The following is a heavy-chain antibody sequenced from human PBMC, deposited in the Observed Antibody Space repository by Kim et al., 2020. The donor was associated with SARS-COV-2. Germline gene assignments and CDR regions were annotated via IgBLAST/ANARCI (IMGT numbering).Heavy chain of an antibody. CDR3: AKGGRVVPGTGHWYFEL. CDR1: GGSISSSCYY. J-gene: IGHJ2*01. Sequence: SETLSLTCTVSGGSISSSCYYWGWLRQPPGKGLEWIGSIYYSGSTYYNPSLKSRVTISVDTSKNQFSLKLSSVTAADTAVYYCAKGGRVVPGTGHWYFELWGRGALVTVSS. CDR2: IYYSGST. D-gene: IGHD2-2*01. V-gene: IGHV4-39*01.